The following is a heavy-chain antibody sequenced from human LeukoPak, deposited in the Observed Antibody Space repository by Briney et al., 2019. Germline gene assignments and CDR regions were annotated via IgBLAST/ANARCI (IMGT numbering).Heavy chain of an antibody. CDR2: ISWNSGSI. D-gene: IGHD6-6*01. CDR1: GFTFDDYA. Sequence: GGSLRISCAASGFTFDDYAMHWVRQAPGKGLEWVSGISWNSGSIGYADSVKGRFTISRDNAKNSLYLQMNSLRAEDTALYYCAKASTYSSSGGLIDYWGQGTLVTVSS. J-gene: IGHJ4*02. V-gene: IGHV3-9*01. CDR3: AKASTYSSSGGLIDY.